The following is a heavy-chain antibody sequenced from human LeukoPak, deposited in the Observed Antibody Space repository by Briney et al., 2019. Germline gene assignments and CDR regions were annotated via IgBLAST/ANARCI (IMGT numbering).Heavy chain of an antibody. Sequence: KPSETLSLTCTVSGGSISSYYWSWIRQPPGKGLEWIGYIYYSGSTNYNPSLKSRVTISVDTSKNQFSLKLSSVTAADTAVYYCAARGPDSSGYSLRYFQHWGQGTLVTVS. CDR2: IYYSGST. D-gene: IGHD3-22*01. J-gene: IGHJ1*01. CDR3: AARGPDSSGYSLRYFQH. V-gene: IGHV4-59*01. CDR1: GGSISSYY.